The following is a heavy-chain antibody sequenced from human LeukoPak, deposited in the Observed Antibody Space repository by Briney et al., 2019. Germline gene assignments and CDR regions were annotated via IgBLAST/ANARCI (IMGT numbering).Heavy chain of an antibody. CDR2: MNPNSGNT. V-gene: IGHV1-8*01. J-gene: IGHJ6*02. CDR1: GYTFTSYD. CDR3: ARGARLRFLEWLPPGSSYGMDV. D-gene: IGHD3-3*01. Sequence: GASVKVSCKASGYTFTSYDINWVRQATGQGLEWMGWMNPNSGNTGYAQKFQGRVTMTRNTSISTAYMELSSLRSEDTAVYYCARGARLRFLEWLPPGSSYGMDVWGQGTTVTVSS.